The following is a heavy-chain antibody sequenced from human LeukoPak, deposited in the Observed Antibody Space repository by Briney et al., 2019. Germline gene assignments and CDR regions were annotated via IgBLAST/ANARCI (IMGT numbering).Heavy chain of an antibody. J-gene: IGHJ6*03. CDR2: INPNSGGT. D-gene: IGHD2-15*01. Sequence: ASVKVSCKASGYTFTGYYMHWVRQAPGQGLEWMGWINPNSGGTNYAQKLQGRVTMTTDTSTSTAYMELRSLRSDDTAVYYCARSGGYYPYYYYMDVWGKGTTVTISS. CDR3: ARSGGYYPYYYYMDV. CDR1: GYTFTGYY. V-gene: IGHV1-2*02.